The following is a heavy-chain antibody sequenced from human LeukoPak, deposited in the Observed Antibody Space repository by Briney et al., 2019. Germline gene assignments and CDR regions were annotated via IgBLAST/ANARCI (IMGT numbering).Heavy chain of an antibody. CDR3: ASGSTLAYCGGDCYPSFDY. J-gene: IGHJ4*02. CDR1: GGSISSSSYY. D-gene: IGHD2-21*02. Sequence: PSETLSLTCTVSGGSISSSSYYWGWIRQPPGKGLEWIGSIYYSGSTYYNPSLKSRVTISVDTSKNQFSLKLSSVTAADTAVYYCASGSTLAYCGGDCYPSFDYWGQGTLVTVSS. CDR2: IYYSGST. V-gene: IGHV4-39*01.